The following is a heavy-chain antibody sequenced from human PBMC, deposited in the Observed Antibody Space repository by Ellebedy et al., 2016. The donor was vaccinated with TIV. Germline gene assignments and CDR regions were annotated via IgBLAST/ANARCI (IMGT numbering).Heavy chain of an antibody. D-gene: IGHD3-10*01. CDR1: GGTFSSYA. Sequence: SVKVSCXASGGTFSSYAISWVRQAPGQGLEWMGGIIPIFGTANYAQKFQGRVTITADESTSTAYMELRSLRSDDTAVYYCARNEWFGELLETIRDGMDVWGQGTTVTVSS. CDR3: ARNEWFGELLETIRDGMDV. CDR2: IIPIFGTA. J-gene: IGHJ6*02. V-gene: IGHV1-69*13.